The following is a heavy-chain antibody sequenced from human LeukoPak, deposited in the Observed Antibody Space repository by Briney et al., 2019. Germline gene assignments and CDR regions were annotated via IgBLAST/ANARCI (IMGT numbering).Heavy chain of an antibody. V-gene: IGHV4-59*08. CDR3: ARGIAAADFSFDS. CDR1: GGSISSYY. J-gene: IGHJ4*02. Sequence: SETLSLTCTVSGGSISSYYWSWIRQPPGKGLEWIGYIYYSGSTYYNPSLKSRVSISVDTSNNQFSLKLGSVTAADTALYYCARGIAAADFSFDSWGQGTLVTVSS. CDR2: IYYSGST. D-gene: IGHD6-13*01.